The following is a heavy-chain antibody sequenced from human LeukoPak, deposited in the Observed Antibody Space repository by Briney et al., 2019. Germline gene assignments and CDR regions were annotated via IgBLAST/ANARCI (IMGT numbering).Heavy chain of an antibody. D-gene: IGHD6-13*01. V-gene: IGHV5-51*01. CDR1: GYSFTSYW. CDR2: IYPGDSDA. Sequence: GQSLKISCKGSGYSFTSYWIGWVRQMPGKVLEWMGIIYPGDSDARYSPSFQGQVTISADESTSNAYVQWSSLKASDSAMYYCARAPGSSSWQGAFDYWGQGTLVTVSS. CDR3: ARAPGSSSWQGAFDY. J-gene: IGHJ4*02.